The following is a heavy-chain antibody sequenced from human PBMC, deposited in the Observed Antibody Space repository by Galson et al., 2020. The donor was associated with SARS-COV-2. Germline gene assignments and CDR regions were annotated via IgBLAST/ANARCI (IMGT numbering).Heavy chain of an antibody. J-gene: IGHJ4*02. CDR1: GGSISSSIYF. Sequence: SETLSLTCTVSGGSISSSIYFWGWIRQPPGKALQWIGTTYDSGSTYYDPSLKSRLTISVDTSKNQFSLKLSSVTAADTAVYYCALHGRGDLLFPFHYWGQLIVITVSS. V-gene: IGHV4-39*01. CDR3: ALHGRGDLLFPFHY. D-gene: IGHD1-26*01. CDR2: TYDSGST.